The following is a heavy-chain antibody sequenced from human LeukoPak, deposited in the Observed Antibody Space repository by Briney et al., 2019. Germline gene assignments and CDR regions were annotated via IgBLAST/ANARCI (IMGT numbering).Heavy chain of an antibody. CDR2: IYYSGST. V-gene: IGHV4-61*05. D-gene: IGHD3-10*01. CDR1: GGSISRSSYY. Sequence: PSETLSLTCTVSGGSISRSSYYWGWIRQPPGKGLEWIGYIYYSGSTNYNPSLKSRVTISVDKSKNQFSLKLSSVTAADTAVYYCARVEVRGVISLYYYYYGMDVWGQGTTVTVSS. CDR3: ARVEVRGVISLYYYYYGMDV. J-gene: IGHJ6*02.